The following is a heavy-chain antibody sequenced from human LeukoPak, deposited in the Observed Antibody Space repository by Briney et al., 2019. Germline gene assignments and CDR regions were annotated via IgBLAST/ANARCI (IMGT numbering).Heavy chain of an antibody. D-gene: IGHD1-26*01. J-gene: IGHJ5*02. CDR1: GYTFTSYA. Sequence: GASVTVSCKASGYTFTSYAMHWVRQAPGQRLEWMGWINAGNGNTKYSQEFQGRVTITRDTSASTAYMELSSLRSEDTAVYYCARDRVGAIGRSWGQGTLVTVSS. CDR2: INAGNGNT. CDR3: ARDRVGAIGRS. V-gene: IGHV1-3*01.